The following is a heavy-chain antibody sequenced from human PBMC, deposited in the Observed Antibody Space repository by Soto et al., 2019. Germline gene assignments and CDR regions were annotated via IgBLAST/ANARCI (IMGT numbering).Heavy chain of an antibody. CDR2: IYHSGST. CDR3: ARTGLRGFGELSDAFDI. D-gene: IGHD3-10*01. Sequence: SETLSLTCAVSGGSISSGGYSWSWIRQPPGKGLEWIGYIYHSGSTYYNPSLKSRVTISVDRSKNQFSLKLSSVTAADTAVYYCARTGLRGFGELSDAFDIWGQGTMVTVSS. J-gene: IGHJ3*02. V-gene: IGHV4-30-2*01. CDR1: GGSISSGGYS.